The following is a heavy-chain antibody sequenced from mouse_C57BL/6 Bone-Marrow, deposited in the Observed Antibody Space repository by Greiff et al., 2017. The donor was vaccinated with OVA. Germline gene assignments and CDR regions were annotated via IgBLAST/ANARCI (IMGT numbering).Heavy chain of an antibody. D-gene: IGHD2-2*01. CDR1: GYAFSSSW. Sequence: VQLQQSGAELVRPGASVKISCKASGYAFSSSWMNWVKQRPGKGLEWIGRIYPGDGDTNYNGKFKGKATLTADKSSSTAYMQLSSLTSEDSAVYYCARGYYGYEIWFAYWGQGTLVTVSA. V-gene: IGHV1-82*01. CDR3: ARGYYGYEIWFAY. J-gene: IGHJ3*01. CDR2: IYPGDGDT.